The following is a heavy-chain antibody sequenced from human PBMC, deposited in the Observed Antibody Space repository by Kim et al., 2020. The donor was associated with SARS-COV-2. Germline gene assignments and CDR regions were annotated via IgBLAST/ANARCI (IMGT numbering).Heavy chain of an antibody. CDR3: ARRGLVATMGYYGLDV. J-gene: IGHJ6*02. CDR1: GYSFTSNW. Sequence: GESLKISCKGSGYSFTSNWISWVRQMPGKGLEWMGRIDPSDSYINYSPSFQGHVTISADKSISTAYLQWSSLEASDTAMYYCARRGLVATMGYYGLDVWGQGTTVTVSS. CDR2: IDPSDSYI. D-gene: IGHD5-12*01. V-gene: IGHV5-10-1*01.